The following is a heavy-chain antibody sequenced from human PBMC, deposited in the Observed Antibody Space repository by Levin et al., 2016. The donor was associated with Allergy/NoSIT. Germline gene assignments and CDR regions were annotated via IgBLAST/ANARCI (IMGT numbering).Heavy chain of an antibody. J-gene: IGHJ6*03. Sequence: WIRQPPGKALEWLARIDWDDDKYYATSLKTRLTVSKDTSRNQVVLTLTDMGPVDTGTYYCARVTADVVIAPVATRHFFYYMDVWGKGTTVTVSS. CDR3: ARVTADVVIAPVATRHFFYYMDV. CDR2: IDWDDDK. D-gene: IGHD2-21*01. V-gene: IGHV2-70*11.